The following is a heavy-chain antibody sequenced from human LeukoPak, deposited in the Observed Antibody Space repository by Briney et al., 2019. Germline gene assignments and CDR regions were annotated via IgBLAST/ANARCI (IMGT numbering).Heavy chain of an antibody. CDR2: IRYDGSNK. CDR1: GVIVRSNY. CDR3: AKAHYGSGSQPLDY. V-gene: IGHV3-30*02. J-gene: IGHJ4*02. Sequence: GGSLRLSCVGSGVIVRSNYMTWVRQAPGKGLEWVAFIRYDGSNKYYADSVKGRFTISRDNSKNTLYLQMNSLRAEDMALYYCAKAHYGSGSQPLDYWGQGTLVTVSS. D-gene: IGHD3-10*01.